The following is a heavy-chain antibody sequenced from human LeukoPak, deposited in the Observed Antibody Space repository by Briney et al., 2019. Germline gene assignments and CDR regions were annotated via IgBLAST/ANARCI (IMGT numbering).Heavy chain of an antibody. V-gene: IGHV1-69*13. D-gene: IGHD2-15*01. J-gene: IGHJ6*03. Sequence: ASVKVSCKASGGTFSRHAISWVRQAPGQGLEWMGGIIPIFGTANYAQKFQGRVTITADESTSTAYMELSSLRSEDTAVYYCARVAEDCSGGSCYSIYYYYYYMDVWGKGTTVTVSS. CDR1: GGTFSRHA. CDR3: ARVAEDCSGGSCYSIYYYYYYMDV. CDR2: IIPIFGTA.